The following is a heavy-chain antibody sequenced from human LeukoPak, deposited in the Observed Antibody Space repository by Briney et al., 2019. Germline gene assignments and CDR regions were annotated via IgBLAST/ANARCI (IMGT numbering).Heavy chain of an antibody. V-gene: IGHV3-74*01. CDR2: INEDGRTI. CDR1: GFTTSSYW. CDR3: VRDFGGPSDY. J-gene: IGHJ4*02. Sequence: PRGSQRLACVASGFTTSSYWMHWVRQVPGMGLVCVSRINEDGRTINYADSVRGRFTISRDYATNTITLEMNSLRAEDTAVYHCVRDFGGPSDYWGQGTLVTVAS. D-gene: IGHD4-23*01.